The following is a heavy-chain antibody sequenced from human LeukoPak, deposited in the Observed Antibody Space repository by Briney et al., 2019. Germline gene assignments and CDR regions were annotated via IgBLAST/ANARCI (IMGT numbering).Heavy chain of an antibody. J-gene: IGHJ3*02. CDR1: GGSISSGGYY. D-gene: IGHD4-17*01. Sequence: SQTLSLTCTVSGGSISSGGYYWSWIRQPPGKGLEWIGYIYHSGSTYYNPSLKSRVTISVDRSKNQFSLKLSSVTAADTAVYYCARVFRDYGDYAEGAFDIWGQGTMVTVSS. V-gene: IGHV4-30-2*01. CDR3: ARVFRDYGDYAEGAFDI. CDR2: IYHSGST.